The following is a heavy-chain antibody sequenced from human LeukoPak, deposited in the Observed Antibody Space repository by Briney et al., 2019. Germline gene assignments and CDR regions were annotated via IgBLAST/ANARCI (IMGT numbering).Heavy chain of an antibody. J-gene: IGHJ5*02. Sequence: SQTLSLTCTVSGGSISSGGYYWSWIRQHPGKGLEWIGYIYYSGSTYYNPSLKSRVTISVDTSKNQFSLKLSSVTAADTAVYYCARVVQAGNWLDPWGQGTLVTVSS. CDR1: GGSISSGGYY. CDR3: ARVVQAGNWLDP. CDR2: IYYSGST. V-gene: IGHV4-31*03. D-gene: IGHD3-10*01.